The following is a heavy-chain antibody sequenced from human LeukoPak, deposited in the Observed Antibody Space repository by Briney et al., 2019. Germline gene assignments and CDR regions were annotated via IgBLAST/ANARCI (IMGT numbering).Heavy chain of an antibody. J-gene: IGHJ4*02. D-gene: IGHD3-10*01. CDR1: VYTFTSYG. Sequence: ASVKVSFKASVYTFTSYGISWVRQAPGQGLEWMGWISAYNGNTNYAQKLQGRVTMTTDTSTSTAYMELRSLRSDDTAVYYCARDRTSGSYYYQTDYFDYWGQGTLVTVSS. CDR2: ISAYNGNT. V-gene: IGHV1-18*01. CDR3: ARDRTSGSYYYQTDYFDY.